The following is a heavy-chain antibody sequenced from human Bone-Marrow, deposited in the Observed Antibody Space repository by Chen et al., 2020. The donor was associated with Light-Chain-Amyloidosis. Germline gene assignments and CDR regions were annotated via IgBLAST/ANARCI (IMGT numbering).Heavy chain of an antibody. J-gene: IGHJ6*02. CDR2: ISSRGSTI. CDR3: ARERVVVPYDYFGMDG. V-gene: IGHV3-11*01. Sequence: QVQLVESGGGLVKPGGSLRLSCAASGFTFSDYYMSWIRQAPGKGLEWVSYISSRGSTIYYADSVKGRFTISRDNAKNSLYLQMNSLRAEDTAVYYCARERVVVPYDYFGMDGWGQGTTVTVSS. CDR1: GFTFSDYY. D-gene: IGHD2-15*01.